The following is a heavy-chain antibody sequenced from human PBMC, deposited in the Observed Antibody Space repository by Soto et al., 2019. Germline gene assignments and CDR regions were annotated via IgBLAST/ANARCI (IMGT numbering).Heavy chain of an antibody. J-gene: IGHJ3*02. V-gene: IGHV4-39*01. CDR3: ARQRSPAYQLLWENAFDI. D-gene: IGHD2-2*01. CDR2: IYYSGST. CDR1: RGSVSSWRYY. Sequence: SWTLALSSAVCRGSVSSWRYYWGWIRQPPGKALEWIGSIYYSGSTYYNPSLKSRVTISVDTSKNQFSLKLSSVTAADTAVYYCARQRSPAYQLLWENAFDIWGQGTMVTVSS.